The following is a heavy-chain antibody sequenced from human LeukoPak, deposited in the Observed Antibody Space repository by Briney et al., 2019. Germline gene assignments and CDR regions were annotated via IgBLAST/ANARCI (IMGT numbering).Heavy chain of an antibody. D-gene: IGHD2-2*01. CDR1: GDSISADYY. Sequence: SETLSLTCTVSGDSISADYYWAWIRQPPGKGLEWVGSIYHIGNAYYNPSLKSRVTISVDTSKNQFSLKLSSVTAAVTAVYYCAREGTDRTSCYHWFDPWGQGTLVTVSS. J-gene: IGHJ5*02. CDR3: AREGTDRTSCYHWFDP. V-gene: IGHV4-38-2*02. CDR2: IYHIGNA.